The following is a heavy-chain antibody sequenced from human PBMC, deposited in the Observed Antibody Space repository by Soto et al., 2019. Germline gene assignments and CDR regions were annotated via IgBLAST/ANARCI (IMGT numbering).Heavy chain of an antibody. Sequence: EVQLLESGGGLVQPGGSLRLSCAASGFTFSSYAMSWVRQAPGKGLEWVSAISGSGGSTYYADSVKGRFTISRDNSKNTLYLQMSSLRAEDTAVYYCAKGIGYCSSTSCYSIFDYWGQGTLVTVSS. CDR2: ISGSGGST. D-gene: IGHD2-2*01. CDR3: AKGIGYCSSTSCYSIFDY. J-gene: IGHJ4*02. V-gene: IGHV3-23*01. CDR1: GFTFSSYA.